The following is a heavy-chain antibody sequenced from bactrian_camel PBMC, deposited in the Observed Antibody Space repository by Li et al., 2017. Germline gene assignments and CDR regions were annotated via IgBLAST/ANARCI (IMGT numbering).Heavy chain of an antibody. CDR2: IRSDDGGT. D-gene: IGHD3*01. Sequence: VQLVESGGDLVQPGGSLRLSCAASGFRFSNFAMSWVRQAPGKGLEWVSVIRSDDGGTYYVDSVKGRFTISRDNAENTLYLQVNSLKTDDTAMYYCAAAEAGRGTWPDDDGYWGQGTQVTVS. J-gene: IGHJ6*01. CDR1: GFRFSNFA. V-gene: IGHV3S31*01. CDR3: AAAEAGRGTWPDDDGY.